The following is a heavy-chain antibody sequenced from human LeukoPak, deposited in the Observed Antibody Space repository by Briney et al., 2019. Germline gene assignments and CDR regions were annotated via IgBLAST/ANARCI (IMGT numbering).Heavy chain of an antibody. D-gene: IGHD4-11*01. CDR3: AREDHSNYNY. J-gene: IGHJ4*02. CDR1: GFTFSDYW. CDR2: IKQDGSEK. V-gene: IGHV3-7*01. Sequence: PGGSLGLSCAASGFTFSDYWMTWVRQAPGKGLEWVANIKQDGSEKNYVDSVKGRFTISRDNAKNSVYLQMNSLRAEDTAVYYCAREDHSNYNYWGQGTLVTVSS.